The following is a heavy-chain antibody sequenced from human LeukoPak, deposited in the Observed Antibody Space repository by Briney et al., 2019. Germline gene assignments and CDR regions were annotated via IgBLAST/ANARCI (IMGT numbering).Heavy chain of an antibody. V-gene: IGHV3-33*06. CDR3: AKETRFWSGIWNFDY. J-gene: IGHJ4*02. D-gene: IGHD3-3*01. CDR1: GFSFSNYG. Sequence: GRSLRLSCLASGFSFSNYGMHWVRQAPGKGLVGGAVIWFDGSNEDYADSVKGRLTISRDNSKNTLYLQMNSLRAEDTAVYYCAKETRFWSGIWNFDYWGQGTLVTVSS. CDR2: IWFDGSNE.